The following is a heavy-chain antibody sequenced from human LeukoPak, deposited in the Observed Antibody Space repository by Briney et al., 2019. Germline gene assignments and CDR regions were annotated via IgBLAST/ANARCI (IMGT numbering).Heavy chain of an antibody. Sequence: PSETLSLTRADYGGPFSGFFWSWIRQPPGKGLEWIGEINHSGSTNYNPSLKSRVTISIDTSKKQFSLKLTSVTAADTAVYYCARASSYNDATRYNLAWFGPWAREPWSPSPQ. CDR1: GGPFSGFF. J-gene: IGHJ5*02. CDR2: INHSGST. CDR3: ARASSYNDATRYNLAWFGP. D-gene: IGHD3-16*01. V-gene: IGHV4-34*01.